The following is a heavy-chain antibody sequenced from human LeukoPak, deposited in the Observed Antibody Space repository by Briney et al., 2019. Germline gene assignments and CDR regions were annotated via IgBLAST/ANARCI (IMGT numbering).Heavy chain of an antibody. V-gene: IGHV3-21*04. CDR2: ISSSSSYI. CDR1: GFTFSSYR. CDR3: AKDRIPGY. J-gene: IGHJ4*02. D-gene: IGHD5-18*01. Sequence: GGSLRLSCAASGFTFSSYRMNWVRQAPGKGLEWVSSISSSSSYIYYADSLKGRFTISRDNAKNSLFLQMNSLRAEDTAVYYCAKDRIPGYWGQGTLVTVSS.